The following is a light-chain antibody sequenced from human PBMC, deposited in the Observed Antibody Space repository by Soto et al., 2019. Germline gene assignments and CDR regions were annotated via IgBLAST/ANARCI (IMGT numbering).Light chain of an antibody. CDR3: SSYTNSSTPFYV. V-gene: IGLV2-14*01. CDR2: DVS. J-gene: IGLJ1*01. Sequence: QSVLNQPASVSGSPGQSITISCTGTSSDVGGYNYVSWYQQHPGKAPKLMIYDVSNRPSGVSNRFSGSKSGNTASLTISGLQAEDEAYYYRSSYTNSSTPFYVLGTGTKVTVL. CDR1: SSDVGGYNY.